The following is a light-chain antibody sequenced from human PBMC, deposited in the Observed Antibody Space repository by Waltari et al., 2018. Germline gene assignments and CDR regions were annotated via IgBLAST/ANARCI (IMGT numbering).Light chain of an antibody. CDR3: SSYAGSSKGV. Sequence: QSALTQPASVSGSPGPSITSSCTGTSSHVGNYTRVSWYQQHPGKAPKLMIYAVSKRPSGVSDLFSGSKSGDMASLTISGRQPEDEAEYFCSSYAGSSKGVFGGGTKVTVL. CDR1: SSHVGNYTR. CDR2: AVS. V-gene: IGLV2-23*02. J-gene: IGLJ2*01.